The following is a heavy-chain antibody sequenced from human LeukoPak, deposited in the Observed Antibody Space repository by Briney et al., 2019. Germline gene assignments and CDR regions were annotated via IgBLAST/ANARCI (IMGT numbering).Heavy chain of an antibody. CDR2: MNPNSGNT. D-gene: IGHD3-9*01. V-gene: IGHV1-8*03. CDR3: ARAPAYYDILTGYYPNWFDP. J-gene: IGHJ5*02. Sequence: ASVKVSCKASGYTFTSYDINWVRQATGQGLEWMGWMNPNSGNTGYAQKCQGRVTITRNTSISTAYMELSSLRSEDTAVYYCARAPAYYDILTGYYPNWFDPWGQGTLVTVSS. CDR1: GYTFTSYD.